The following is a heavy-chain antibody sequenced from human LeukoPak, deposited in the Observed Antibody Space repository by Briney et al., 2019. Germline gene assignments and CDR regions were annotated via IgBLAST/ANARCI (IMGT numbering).Heavy chain of an antibody. D-gene: IGHD1-26*01. CDR3: ARDQRGSYYHYYYGMDV. CDR2: IYPSGGST. V-gene: IGHV1-46*02. CDR1: VYTFNKYY. Sequence: ASVPVSHQASVYTFNKYYMHWVGQAPGQGLEWTGIIYPSGGSTSYAQKFQGRVTMTRDTSTSTVYMELSSLRSEDTAVYYYARDQRGSYYHYYYGMDVWGQGTTVTVSS. J-gene: IGHJ6*02.